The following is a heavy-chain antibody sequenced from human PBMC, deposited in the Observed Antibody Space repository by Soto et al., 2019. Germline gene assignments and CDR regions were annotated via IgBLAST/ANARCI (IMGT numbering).Heavy chain of an antibody. J-gene: IGHJ4*02. D-gene: IGHD5-12*01. CDR2: LNSHDGLT. CDR3: TRGGYNEGGFDY. Sequence: GGSLRLCCAASGFTFNSYDMNWVRQAPGKGLEWVSSLNSHDGLTHYADSVKGRFAISRDNAKNSLYLQMNSLRVEDTAVYYCTRGGYNEGGFDYWGQGNLVTVYS. CDR1: GFTFNSYD. V-gene: IGHV3-21*01.